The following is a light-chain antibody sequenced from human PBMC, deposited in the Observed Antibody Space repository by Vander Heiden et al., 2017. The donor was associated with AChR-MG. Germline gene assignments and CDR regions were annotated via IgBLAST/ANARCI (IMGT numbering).Light chain of an antibody. CDR1: SGLNVGTYR. Sequence: QAVLTQPSSLSASPGSSASLTCTLHSGLNVGTYRIYWYQQKPGSPPQYLLNYKSDSAKQQGSGVPSRFSGSKDASANAGILLISGLQSEDEADYYCVIWHSSAWVFGGGTKLTVL. CDR3: VIWHSSAWV. V-gene: IGLV5-45*02. CDR2: YKSDSAK. J-gene: IGLJ3*02.